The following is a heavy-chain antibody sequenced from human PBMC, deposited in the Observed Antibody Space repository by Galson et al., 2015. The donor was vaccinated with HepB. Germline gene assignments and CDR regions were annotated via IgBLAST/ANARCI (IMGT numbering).Heavy chain of an antibody. CDR2: ISYDGSNK. Sequence: SLRLSCAASGFTFSSYGMHWVRQAPGKGLEWVAVISYDGSNKYYADSVKGRFTISRDNSKNTLYLQMNSLRAEDTAVYYCAKDRGFIAVAPEHYFDYWGQGTLVTVSS. CDR1: GFTFSSYG. J-gene: IGHJ4*02. CDR3: AKDRGFIAVAPEHYFDY. V-gene: IGHV3-30*18. D-gene: IGHD6-19*01.